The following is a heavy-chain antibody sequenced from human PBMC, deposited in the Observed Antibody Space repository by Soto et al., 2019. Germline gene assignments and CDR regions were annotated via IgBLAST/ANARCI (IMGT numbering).Heavy chain of an antibody. V-gene: IGHV4-59*01. CDR1: GGSISSYY. CDR2: IYYSGST. Sequence: QVQLQESGPGLVKPSETLSLTCTVSGGSISSYYWSWIRQPPGKGLEWIGYIYYSGSTNYNPSLKSRVTISVDTSKNQFSLKLSSVTAVDTAVYYCARGLPWNYAEAFYFDYWGQGTLVTVSS. CDR3: ARGLPWNYAEAFYFDY. J-gene: IGHJ4*02. D-gene: IGHD1-7*01.